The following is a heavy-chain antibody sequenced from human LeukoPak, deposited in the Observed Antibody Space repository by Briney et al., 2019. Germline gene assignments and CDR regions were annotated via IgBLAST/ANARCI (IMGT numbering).Heavy chain of an antibody. CDR3: ASSNWFDP. CDR2: ISTAGTTV. Sequence: GGSLRLSCAASGFTFSGYSLNWVRQAPGKGLEWISYISTAGTTVYYADSVKGRFAISRDNAKNSLYLQMNSLRAEDTAVYYCASSNWFDPWGQGTLVTVSS. V-gene: IGHV3-48*04. J-gene: IGHJ5*02. CDR1: GFTFSGYS.